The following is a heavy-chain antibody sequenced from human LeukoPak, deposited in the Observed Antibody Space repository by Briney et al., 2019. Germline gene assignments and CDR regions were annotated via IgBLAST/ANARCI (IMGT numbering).Heavy chain of an antibody. CDR2: ISSDGSEG. J-gene: IGHJ4*02. D-gene: IGHD5-24*01. V-gene: IGHV3-7*01. CDR3: ARDWVYKIDY. CDR1: GFTFSGFW. Sequence: PGGSLRLSCAVSGFTFSGFWMSWSRQAPGKGLEWVASISSDGSEGYYADVVKGRFTISRDNAKNTLILQMNSLRAEDTAVYYCARDWVYKIDYWGRGTLVTVSS.